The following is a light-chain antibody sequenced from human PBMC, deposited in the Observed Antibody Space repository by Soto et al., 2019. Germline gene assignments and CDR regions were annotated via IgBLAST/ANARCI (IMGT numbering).Light chain of an antibody. CDR1: QSVLYSSNNRDS. V-gene: IGKV4-1*01. CDR2: WAS. J-gene: IGKJ2*01. Sequence: DIVMTQSPDSLAVSLGERATINCKSSQSVLYSSNNRDSLAWYQQKPGLPPKLLIYWASIRASGVPDRFSGGGSVTDFTLAISSLQAEDVSVYYCQQYYSTMYTFGQGTKLEI. CDR3: QQYYSTMYT.